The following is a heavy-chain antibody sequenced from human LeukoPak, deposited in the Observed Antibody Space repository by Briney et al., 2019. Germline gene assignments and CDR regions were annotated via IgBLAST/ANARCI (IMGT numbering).Heavy chain of an antibody. D-gene: IGHD2-2*01. V-gene: IGHV4-59*08. CDR2: IYYSGST. CDR3: VRLGDRVVPDPWWFDP. CDR1: GGSISSYY. Sequence: PSETLSLTCTVSGGSISSYYWSWIRQPPGKGLGWIGYIYYSGSTNYNPSLKSRVTISVDTSKNQFSLKLSSVTAADTAVYYCVRLGDRVVPDPWWFDPWGQGTLVTVPS. J-gene: IGHJ5*02.